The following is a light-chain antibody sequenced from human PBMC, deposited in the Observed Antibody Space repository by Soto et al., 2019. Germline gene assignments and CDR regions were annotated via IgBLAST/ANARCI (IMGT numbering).Light chain of an antibody. V-gene: IGKV1-9*01. J-gene: IGKJ1*01. CDR3: QQYGSSPQT. CDR2: TAT. Sequence: DIHLTQSPSLLSASVGDRVTITCRASQGISQYVAWYQQKPGKAPKLLIYTATVLQGGVPSRFSGTGSGTEFILTISSLQPEDFAVYYCQQYGSSPQTFGQGTKVEIK. CDR1: QGISQY.